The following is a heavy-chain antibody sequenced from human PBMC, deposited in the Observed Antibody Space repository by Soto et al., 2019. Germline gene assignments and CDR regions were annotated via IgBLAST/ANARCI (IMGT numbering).Heavy chain of an antibody. Sequence: PGGSLRLSCAASGFTFSSYAMSWVRQAPGKGLEWVSAISGSGGSTYYADSVKGRFTISRDNPKNTLYLQMNSLRAEDTAVYYCAKGLVPATAPLGYWGQGTLVTVSS. CDR2: ISGSGGST. V-gene: IGHV3-23*01. CDR1: GFTFSSYA. J-gene: IGHJ4*02. D-gene: IGHD2-2*01. CDR3: AKGLVPATAPLGY.